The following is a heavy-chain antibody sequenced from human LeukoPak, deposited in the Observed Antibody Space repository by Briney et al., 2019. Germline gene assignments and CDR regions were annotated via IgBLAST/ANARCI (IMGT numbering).Heavy chain of an antibody. CDR2: ISYDGRNI. D-gene: IGHD2-2*01. J-gene: IGHJ4*02. V-gene: IGHV3-30*18. CDR3: AKGPLRGTAAAIDY. CDR1: GFTFNNYG. Sequence: GGSLRLSCAASGFTFNNYGMHWVRQAPGKGLEWVAVISYDGRNIHYPDSVKGRFTISRDISTNTLWLQMDSLRTEDTAVYYCAKGPLRGTAAAIDYWGQGTMVTVSS.